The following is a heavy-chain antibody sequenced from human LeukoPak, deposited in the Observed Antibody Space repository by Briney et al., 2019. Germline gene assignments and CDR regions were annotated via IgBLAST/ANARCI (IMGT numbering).Heavy chain of an antibody. CDR3: AKGGLSRAGLDF. CDR2: ISDRDHNT. D-gene: IGHD5/OR15-5a*01. J-gene: IGHJ4*02. V-gene: IGHV3-23*01. Sequence: GGSLRLSCTASGFTFSSYAMTWVRQAPGKGLEWVSSISDRDHNTYYADSVKGRFTISRDNSKNTLYLQMNSLRAEDTAVYYCAKGGLSRAGLDFWGQGALVTVSS. CDR1: GFTFSSYA.